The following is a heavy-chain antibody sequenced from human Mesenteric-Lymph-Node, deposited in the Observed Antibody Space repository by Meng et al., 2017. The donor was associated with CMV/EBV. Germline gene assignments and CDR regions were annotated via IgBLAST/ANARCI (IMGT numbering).Heavy chain of an antibody. Sequence: SEYAFTGNYMHWVRQAPGQGLEWMGRINPNSGGTNYAQKFQGRVTMTRDTSINTAYMELSSLRSDDTAVYYCARSWAKSGYWYFDLWGRGTLVTVSS. D-gene: IGHD3-10*01. CDR1: EYAFTGNY. CDR2: INPNSGGT. V-gene: IGHV1-2*06. CDR3: ARSWAKSGYWYFDL. J-gene: IGHJ2*01.